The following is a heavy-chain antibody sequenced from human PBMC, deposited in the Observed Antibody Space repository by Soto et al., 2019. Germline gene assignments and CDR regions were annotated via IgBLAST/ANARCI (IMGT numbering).Heavy chain of an antibody. CDR3: ARLKHRDSSGYESTTEYFDY. CDR2: INHSGST. V-gene: IGHV4-34*01. CDR1: GGSFSGYY. Sequence: SKTLSLTCAVYGGSFSGYYWSWIRQPPGKGLEWIGEINHSGSTNYNPSLKSGVTISVDTSKNQFSLKLSSVTAADTAVYYCARLKHRDSSGYESTTEYFDYWGQGTLVTVSS. J-gene: IGHJ4*02. D-gene: IGHD3-22*01.